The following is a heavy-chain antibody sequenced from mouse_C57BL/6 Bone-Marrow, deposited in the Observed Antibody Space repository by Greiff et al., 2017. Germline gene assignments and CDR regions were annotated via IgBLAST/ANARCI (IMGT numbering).Heavy chain of an antibody. Sequence: ESGGGLVQPGGSMKLSCVASGFTFSNYWMNWVRQSPEKGLEWVAQIRLKSDNYATHYAESVKGRFTISRDDSKSSVYLQMINLRAEDTGIYYCTDPLFAYWGQGTLVTVSA. CDR3: TDPLFAY. CDR1: GFTFSNYW. D-gene: IGHD6-1*01. CDR2: IRLKSDNYAT. J-gene: IGHJ3*01. V-gene: IGHV6-3*01.